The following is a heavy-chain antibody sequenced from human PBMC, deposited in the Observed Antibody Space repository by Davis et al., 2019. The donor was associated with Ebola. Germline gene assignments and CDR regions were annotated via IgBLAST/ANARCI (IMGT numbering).Heavy chain of an antibody. CDR3: ARGSGITGTLMDV. V-gene: IGHV4-59*01. Sequence: SETLSLTCTVSGGSISSYYWSWIRQPPGKGLEWIGYIYYSGSTNYNPSLKSRVTISVDTSKNQFSLKLRSVPAADTAVYYCARGSGITGTLMDVWGQGTTVTVSS. CDR2: IYYSGST. CDR1: GGSISSYY. D-gene: IGHD1-7*01. J-gene: IGHJ6*02.